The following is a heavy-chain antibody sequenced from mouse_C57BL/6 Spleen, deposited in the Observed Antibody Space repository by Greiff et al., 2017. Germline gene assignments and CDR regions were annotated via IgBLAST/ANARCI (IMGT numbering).Heavy chain of an antibody. D-gene: IGHD1-1*01. CDR3: ARPYYYGSSYEGWFAY. V-gene: IGHV5-17*01. J-gene: IGHJ3*01. CDR2: ISSGSSTI. CDR1: GFTFSDYG. Sequence: EVKLQESGGGLVKPGGSLKLSCAASGFTFSDYGMHWVRQAPEKGLEWVAYISSGSSTIYYADTVKGRFTISRDNAKNTLFLQMTSLRSEDTAMYYCARPYYYGSSYEGWFAYWGQGTLVTVSA.